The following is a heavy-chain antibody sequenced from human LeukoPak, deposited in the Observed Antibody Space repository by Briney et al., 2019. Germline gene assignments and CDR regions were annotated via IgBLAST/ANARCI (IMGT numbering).Heavy chain of an antibody. CDR3: AGGDVKRNSWYTRLFAS. CDR2: INQSGST. Sequence: PSETLSLTCAVYGGSFSGYYWSWIRQPPGKGLEWIGEINQSGSTNYNPSLKSRVTISVDTSKNQFSLKLNSVTAADTAVYYCAGGDVKRNSWYTRLFASWGREPMAAVPP. J-gene: IGHJ4*02. CDR1: GGSFSGYY. D-gene: IGHD2-8*02. V-gene: IGHV4-34*01.